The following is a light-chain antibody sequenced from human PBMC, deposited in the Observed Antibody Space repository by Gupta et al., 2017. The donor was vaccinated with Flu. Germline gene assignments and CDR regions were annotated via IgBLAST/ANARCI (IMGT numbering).Light chain of an antibody. CDR2: EVS. CDR1: SSDVGGYNY. Sequence: QSALTQPASVSGSPGQSITISCTGTSSDVGGYNYVSWYQHHPGKAPKLMLYEVSNRHPGAADRFSGSKSGNTASVTISGLQAEDEADYYCSSYTTISTSDVVFGGGTKLTVL. CDR3: SSYTTISTSDVV. V-gene: IGLV2-14*01. J-gene: IGLJ2*01.